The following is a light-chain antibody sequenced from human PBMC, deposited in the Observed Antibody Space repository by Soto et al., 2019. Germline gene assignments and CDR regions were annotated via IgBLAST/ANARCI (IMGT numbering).Light chain of an antibody. CDR3: CSYAGSSTHYV. V-gene: IGLV2-23*02. CDR1: SSDVGYYNL. Sequence: QSVLTQPASVSGSPGQSITISCTGNSSDVGYYNLVSWYQQHPGKAPKLMIYEVSKRPSGFSNRFSGSKSGNTASLTISGLQAEDEADYYCCSYAGSSTHYVFGTGTKVTVL. CDR2: EVS. J-gene: IGLJ1*01.